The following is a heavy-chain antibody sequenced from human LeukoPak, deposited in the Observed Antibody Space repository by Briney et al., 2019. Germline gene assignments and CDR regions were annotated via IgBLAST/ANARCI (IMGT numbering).Heavy chain of an antibody. J-gene: IGHJ4*02. Sequence: PSQTLSLTCTVSGGSISSGSYYWTWIRQPAGKGLEWIGHLYTSGTTSYNPSLQSRVTISADTSKHQFSLRLTSVTAADTAVYYCARTGGSVGWYGTIDSWGQGTLVTVSS. CDR1: GGSISSGSYY. CDR2: LYTSGTT. D-gene: IGHD6-19*01. CDR3: ARTGGSVGWYGTIDS. V-gene: IGHV4-61*09.